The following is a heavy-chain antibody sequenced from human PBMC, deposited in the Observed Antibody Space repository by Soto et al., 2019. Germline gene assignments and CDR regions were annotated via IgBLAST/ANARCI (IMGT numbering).Heavy chain of an antibody. CDR3: ARVPIAVAANWFDP. V-gene: IGHV1-18*01. Sequence: QVQLVQSGAEVKKPGASVKVSCKASGYTFTSFDISWVRQAPGQGLEWMGWISPYNGNTNYAQRLQGSVTLTTDPSTTTAYMELRSLRSDDTAVYYCARVPIAVAANWFDPWGQGTLVTVSS. D-gene: IGHD6-19*01. CDR2: ISPYNGNT. CDR1: GYTFTSFD. J-gene: IGHJ5*02.